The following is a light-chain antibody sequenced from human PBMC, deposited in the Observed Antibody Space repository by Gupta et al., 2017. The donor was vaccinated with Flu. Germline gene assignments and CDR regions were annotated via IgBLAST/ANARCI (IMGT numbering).Light chain of an antibody. Sequence: SSNVRSNPVNWYHQYPATVPKLLIHSNSQRPSWVPERFSGSKSDTAAALAISGLLFYDDADYYWSSWYDSLNGWVFGGGTKLTVL. CDR1: SSNVRSNP. CDR3: SSWYDSLNGWV. V-gene: IGLV1-44*01. CDR2: SNS. J-gene: IGLJ3*02.